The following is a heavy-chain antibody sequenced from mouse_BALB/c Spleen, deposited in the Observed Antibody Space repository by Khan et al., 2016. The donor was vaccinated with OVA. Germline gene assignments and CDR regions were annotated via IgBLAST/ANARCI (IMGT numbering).Heavy chain of an antibody. CDR1: GFTFSGYA. CDR3: SRTRYYVISPAWFSY. CDR2: ISGGGSNT. D-gene: IGHD1-1*01. J-gene: IGHJ3*01. Sequence: EVELVESGGGLVKPGGSLKLSCAASGFTFSGYAMSWVRQTPEKRLEWVAEISGGGSNTYYPDTVTGRFTISRDNAKNNLYLELSSMQSEDTAQYSCSRTRYYVISPAWFSYLGQGTLVTVSA. V-gene: IGHV5-9-4*01.